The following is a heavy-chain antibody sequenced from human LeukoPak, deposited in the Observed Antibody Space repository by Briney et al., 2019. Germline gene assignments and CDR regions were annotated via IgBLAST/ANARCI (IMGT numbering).Heavy chain of an antibody. V-gene: IGHV1-2*02. CDR2: INPNSGGT. Sequence: ASVKVSCKASGYTFTGYYMHWVRQAPGQGLEWMGWINPNSGGTNYAQKFQGRVTMTRDTSISTAYMELSRLRSDDTAVYYCARDPYSGYDSGPYYYYGMDVWGQGATVTVSS. CDR1: GYTFTGYY. D-gene: IGHD5-12*01. J-gene: IGHJ6*02. CDR3: ARDPYSGYDSGPYYYYGMDV.